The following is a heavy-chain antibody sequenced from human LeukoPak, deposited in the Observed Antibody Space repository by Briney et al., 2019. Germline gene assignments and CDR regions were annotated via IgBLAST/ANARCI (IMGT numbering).Heavy chain of an antibody. Sequence: PGGSLRLSCAASGFTFSSYSMNWVRQAPGKGLEWVSSISSSSSYIYYADSVKGRFTISRDNAKNSLYLQMNSLRAEDTAVYYCAKAWEVEYNWFDPWGQGTLVTVSS. V-gene: IGHV3-21*04. CDR3: AKAWEVEYNWFDP. J-gene: IGHJ5*02. CDR2: ISSSSSYI. D-gene: IGHD1-26*01. CDR1: GFTFSSYS.